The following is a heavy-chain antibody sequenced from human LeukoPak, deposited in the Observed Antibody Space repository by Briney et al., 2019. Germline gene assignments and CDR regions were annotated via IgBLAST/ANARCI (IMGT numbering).Heavy chain of an antibody. Sequence: SQTLSLTCAVSGGSISSGDYSWSWIRQPPGKGLEWIGYIYHGGNTFYNPSLRSRVTISVDKSKNQFSLRLTSVTAADTAVYYCARRFTIFGVTYWFDPWGQGTLVTVSS. J-gene: IGHJ5*02. V-gene: IGHV4-30-2*01. CDR2: IYHGGNT. D-gene: IGHD3-3*01. CDR1: GGSISSGDYS. CDR3: ARRFTIFGVTYWFDP.